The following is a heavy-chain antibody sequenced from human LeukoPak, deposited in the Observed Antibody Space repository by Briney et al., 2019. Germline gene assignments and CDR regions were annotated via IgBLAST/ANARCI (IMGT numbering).Heavy chain of an antibody. CDR2: IKQDGSEK. D-gene: IGHD3-10*01. CDR1: GFTFSSYW. CDR3: ARARGSDYYFDY. Sequence: PAGSLRLSCAASGFTFSSYWMSWVRQAPGKGLEWVANIKQDGSEKYYVDSVKGRFTISRDNAKNSLYLLMNSLRAEDTAVYSCARARGSDYYFDYWGQGTLVTVSS. J-gene: IGHJ4*02. V-gene: IGHV3-7*05.